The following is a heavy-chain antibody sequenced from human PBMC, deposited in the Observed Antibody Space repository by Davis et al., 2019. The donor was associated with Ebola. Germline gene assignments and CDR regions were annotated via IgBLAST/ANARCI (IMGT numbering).Heavy chain of an antibody. V-gene: IGHV3-23*01. CDR3: ATIHLWPYFDY. J-gene: IGHJ4*02. D-gene: IGHD5-18*01. CDR2: ISNSGGDTT. CDR1: GFTFTKAA. Sequence: PGGSLRLSCAASGFTFTKAALTWVRQAPGKGLEWVSTISNSGGDTTYYADSVKGRFTISRDNSKNMLYLQMNSLRAEDTAVYYCATIHLWPYFDYWGQGSLVTVPS.